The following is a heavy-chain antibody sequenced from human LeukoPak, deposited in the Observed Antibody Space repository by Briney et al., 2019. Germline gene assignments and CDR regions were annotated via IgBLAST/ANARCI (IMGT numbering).Heavy chain of an antibody. D-gene: IGHD3-3*01. J-gene: IGHJ5*02. CDR3: ARELRFLEWLLFDP. CDR2: ISSSSSCI. CDR1: GFTFSSYS. Sequence: GGSLRLSCAASGFTFSSYSMNWVRQAPGKGLEWVSSISSSSSCIYYADSVKSRFTISRDNAKNSLYLQMNSLRAEDTAVYYCARELRFLEWLLFDPWGQGTLVTVSS. V-gene: IGHV3-21*01.